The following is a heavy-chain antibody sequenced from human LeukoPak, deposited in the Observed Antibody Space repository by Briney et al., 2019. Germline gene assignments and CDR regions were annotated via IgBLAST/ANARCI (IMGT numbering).Heavy chain of an antibody. V-gene: IGHV3-21*01. Sequence: PGGSLRLSCAASGFTFSSYSMNWVRQAPGKGLEWVSSISSSSSNIYYADSVKGRFTISRDNAKSSLYLQMNSLRAEDTAVYYCARGPTMKMDVWGKGTTVTVSS. J-gene: IGHJ6*04. CDR1: GFTFSSYS. D-gene: IGHD3-22*01. CDR3: ARGPTMKMDV. CDR2: ISSSSSNI.